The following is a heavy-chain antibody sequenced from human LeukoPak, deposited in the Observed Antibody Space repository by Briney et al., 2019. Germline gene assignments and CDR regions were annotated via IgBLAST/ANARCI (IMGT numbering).Heavy chain of an antibody. Sequence: GGSLRLSCAASGFTFSSYGMHWVRQAPGKGLEWVAVISYDGSNKYYADSVKGRFTISRDNSKNTLYLQMNSLRAEDTAVYYCARYSSGTFEAHDGIFDYWGQGTLVTVSS. V-gene: IGHV3-30*03. CDR2: ISYDGSNK. D-gene: IGHD6-19*01. CDR1: GFTFSSYG. CDR3: ARYSSGTFEAHDGIFDY. J-gene: IGHJ4*02.